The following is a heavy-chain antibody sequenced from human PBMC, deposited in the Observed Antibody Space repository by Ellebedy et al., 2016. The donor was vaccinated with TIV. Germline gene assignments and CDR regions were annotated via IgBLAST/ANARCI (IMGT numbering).Heavy chain of an antibody. CDR2: INAGNGNT. D-gene: IGHD5-12*01. V-gene: IGHV1-3*01. Sequence: ASVKVSCKASGYTFTSYDINWVRQATGQGLEWMGWINAGNGNTKYSQKFQGRVTITRDTSASTAYMELSSLRSEDTAVYYCARDPYQMATIRGYFDYWGQGTLVTVSS. CDR3: ARDPYQMATIRGYFDY. CDR1: GYTFTSYD. J-gene: IGHJ4*02.